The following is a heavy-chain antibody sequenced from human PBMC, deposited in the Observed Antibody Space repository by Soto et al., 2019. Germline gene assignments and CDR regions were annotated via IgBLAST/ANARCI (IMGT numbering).Heavy chain of an antibody. CDR1: GGSISSGDYY. D-gene: IGHD6-19*01. CDR3: ARLIAIRWLARIRYYGMDV. V-gene: IGHV4-30-4*01. Sequence: KTSETLSLTCTVSGGSISSGDYYWSWIRQPPGKGLEWIGYIYYSGSTYYNPSLKSRVTISVDTSKNQFSLKLSSVTAADTAVYYCARLIAIRWLARIRYYGMDVWGQGTTVTVSS. J-gene: IGHJ6*02. CDR2: IYYSGST.